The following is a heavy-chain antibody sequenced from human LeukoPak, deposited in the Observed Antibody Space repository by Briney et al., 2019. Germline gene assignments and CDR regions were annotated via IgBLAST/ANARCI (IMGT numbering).Heavy chain of an antibody. V-gene: IGHV4-59*08. D-gene: IGHD2-15*01. J-gene: IGHJ4*02. CDR3: ARHVQAATHYFDY. CDR2: IYYSGRT. CDR1: GGSISRYY. Sequence: ETLSLTCSVSGGSISRYYWSWIRQPPGKGLEGMGNIYYSGRTKYNPSLKSRVTISVDTSKDQLSMKLSSVTAADTAVYYCARHVQAATHYFDYWGQGTLVTVSS.